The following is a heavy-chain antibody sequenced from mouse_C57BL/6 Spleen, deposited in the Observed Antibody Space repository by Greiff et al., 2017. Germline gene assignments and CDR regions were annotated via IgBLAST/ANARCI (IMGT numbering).Heavy chain of an antibody. CDR1: GYTFTSYW. V-gene: IGHV1-53*01. Sequence: QVQLKQPGPELVKPGASVKLSCKASGYTFTSYWMHWVTQRPGQGLEWIGNINPSNGGTNYNEKFKSKATLTVDKASSTAYMQLRSLTSEESAVYYCARTAQATLAWFAYWGQGTLVTVSA. CDR2: INPSNGGT. CDR3: ARTAQATLAWFAY. D-gene: IGHD3-2*02. J-gene: IGHJ3*01.